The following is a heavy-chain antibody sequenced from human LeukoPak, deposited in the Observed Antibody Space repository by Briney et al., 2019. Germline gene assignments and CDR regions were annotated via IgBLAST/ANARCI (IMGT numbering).Heavy chain of an antibody. CDR3: RCDNYYDSSGYADY. CDR2: IYYSGST. V-gene: IGHV4-39*07. Sequence: SETLSLTCTVSGGSISSSSYYWGWIRQPPGKGLEWIGSIYYSGSTYYNPSLKSRVTISVDTSKNQFSLKLSSVTAADTAVYYCRCDNYYDSSGYADYWGQGTMVTVSS. D-gene: IGHD3-22*01. J-gene: IGHJ4*02. CDR1: GGSISSSSYY.